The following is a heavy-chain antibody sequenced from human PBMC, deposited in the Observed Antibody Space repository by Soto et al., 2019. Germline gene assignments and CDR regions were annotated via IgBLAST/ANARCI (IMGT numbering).Heavy chain of an antibody. V-gene: IGHV4-31*03. CDR1: GGSISSGGYY. Sequence: QVQLQESGPGLVKPSQTLSLTCTVSGGSISSGGYYWSWIRQHPGKGLEWIGYIYYSGSTYYNPSLKSRVTISVDTSKNQFSLKLRSVTAADTAVYYCARGGDFWSGYRRSSDYYYGMDVWGQGTTVTVSS. CDR2: IYYSGST. D-gene: IGHD3-3*01. J-gene: IGHJ6*02. CDR3: ARGGDFWSGYRRSSDYYYGMDV.